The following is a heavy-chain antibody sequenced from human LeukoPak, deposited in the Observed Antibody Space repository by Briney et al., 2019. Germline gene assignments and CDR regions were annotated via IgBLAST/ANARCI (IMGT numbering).Heavy chain of an antibody. CDR1: GGTFSSYA. CDR3: AGGLVTAMAYNWFDP. D-gene: IGHD5-18*01. J-gene: IGHJ5*02. V-gene: IGHV1-69*13. Sequence: SVKVSCKASGGTFSSYAISWVRQAPGQGLEWMGGIIPIFGTANYAQKFQGRVTITADESTSTAYMELSSLRSEDTAVHYCAGGLVTAMAYNWFDPWGQGTLVTVSS. CDR2: IIPIFGTA.